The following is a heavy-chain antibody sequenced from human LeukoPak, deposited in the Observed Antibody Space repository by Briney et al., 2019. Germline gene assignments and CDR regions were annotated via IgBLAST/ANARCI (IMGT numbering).Heavy chain of an antibody. J-gene: IGHJ4*02. D-gene: IGHD3-22*01. CDR2: ISWNSGSI. V-gene: IGHV3-9*03. Sequence: GGSLRLSCAASGFTFDDYAMHWVRQAPGKGLEWVSGISWNSGSIGYADSVKGRFTISRDNAKTSLYLQMTSLRAEDMALYYCAKATRRGWLVEGGYFDYWGQGTLVTVSS. CDR3: AKATRRGWLVEGGYFDY. CDR1: GFTFDDYA.